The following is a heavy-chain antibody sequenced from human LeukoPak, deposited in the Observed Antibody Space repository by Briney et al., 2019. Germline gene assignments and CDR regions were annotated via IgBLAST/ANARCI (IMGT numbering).Heavy chain of an antibody. J-gene: IGHJ4*02. V-gene: IGHV4-4*02. CDR3: ATCFYGDYASYYFDQ. Sequence: PSETLSLTCTMSGVSIFSSHWWSWARQPPGKGLEWIGEIYHSGTTNYNPSLRSRVTMSVDESKKQFSLMLSSVTAADTAVYYCATCFYGDYASYYFDQWGQGTLVTVSS. D-gene: IGHD4-17*01. CDR1: GVSIFSSHW. CDR2: IYHSGTT.